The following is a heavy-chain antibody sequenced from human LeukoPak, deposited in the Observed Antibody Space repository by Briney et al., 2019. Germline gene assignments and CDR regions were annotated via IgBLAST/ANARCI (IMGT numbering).Heavy chain of an antibody. J-gene: IGHJ5*02. V-gene: IGHV3-30*02. Sequence: PGGSLRLSCAASGFTFSSCTMNWVRQAPGKGLEWVAFIRYDGSNKYHADSVKGRFTISRDNSKNTLYLQMNSLRAEDTAVYYCAKDARSSGSYPRWFDPWGQGTLVTVSS. CDR2: IRYDGSNK. CDR1: GFTFSSCT. CDR3: AKDARSSGSYPRWFDP. D-gene: IGHD3-10*01.